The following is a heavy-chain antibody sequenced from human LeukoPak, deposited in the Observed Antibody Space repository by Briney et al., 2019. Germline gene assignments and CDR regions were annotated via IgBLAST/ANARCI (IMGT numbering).Heavy chain of an antibody. Sequence: SETLSLTCTVSGVSVSSYYWSWLRQPPGKGLEWIGYIYSSENTKYNSSLESRVTMSVDTSKNQFFLKLSSVTAADTAVYYCARFHSGPSGWYVLWYFDLWGRGTLVTVSS. V-gene: IGHV4-4*09. J-gene: IGHJ2*01. CDR3: ARFHSGPSGWYVLWYFDL. CDR1: GVSVSSYY. D-gene: IGHD6-19*01. CDR2: IYSSENT.